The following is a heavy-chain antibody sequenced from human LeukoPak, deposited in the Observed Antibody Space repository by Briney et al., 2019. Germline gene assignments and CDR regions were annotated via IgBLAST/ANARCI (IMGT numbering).Heavy chain of an antibody. CDR2: INPNSGNT. V-gene: IGHV1-8*03. Sequence: EASVKVSCKASGYTFTSYDINWVRQATGQGLEWMGWINPNSGNTGYAQKFQGRVTITRNTSISTAYMELSSLRSEDTAVYYCARSYYDFWSGYRTGDGAFDIWGQGTMVTVSS. J-gene: IGHJ3*02. CDR3: ARSYYDFWSGYRTGDGAFDI. D-gene: IGHD3-3*01. CDR1: GYTFTSYD.